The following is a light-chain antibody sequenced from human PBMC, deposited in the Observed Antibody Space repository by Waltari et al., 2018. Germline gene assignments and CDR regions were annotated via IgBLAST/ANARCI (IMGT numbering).Light chain of an antibody. Sequence: QSVLTQPPSVSEAPRQRVTISCSGSSSNIGNNAVNWYQQLPGKAPKLLIYYEDLLPSGVSDRCSGSKSGTSASLAISGLQSEDEADYYCAAWDDSLSGPVFGGGTKLTVL. J-gene: IGLJ2*01. V-gene: IGLV1-36*01. CDR3: AAWDDSLSGPV. CDR2: YED. CDR1: SSNIGNNA.